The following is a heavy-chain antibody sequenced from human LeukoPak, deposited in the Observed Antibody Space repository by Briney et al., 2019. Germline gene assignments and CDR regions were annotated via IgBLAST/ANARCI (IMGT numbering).Heavy chain of an antibody. Sequence: ASVKVSCTASGYTFTSYDINWVRQATGQGLEWMGWMNPNSGNTGYAQKFQGRVTMTRNTSISTAYMELSSLRSEDTAVYYCAREYCTNGVCWLDPWGQGTLVTVSS. CDR1: GYTFTSYD. CDR3: AREYCTNGVCWLDP. D-gene: IGHD2-8*01. CDR2: MNPNSGNT. V-gene: IGHV1-8*01. J-gene: IGHJ5*02.